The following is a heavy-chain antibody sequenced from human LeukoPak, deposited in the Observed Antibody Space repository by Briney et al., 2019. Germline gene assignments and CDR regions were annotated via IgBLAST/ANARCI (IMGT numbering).Heavy chain of an antibody. CDR3: ARCDYSKYYYAFDI. Sequence: SETLSLTCTVSGGSISSSSYYWGWIRQPPGKGLEWIVSIYYSGSTYYNQYLKSRVTISVETSKKQFSLKVSSVTAAGTAVYYWARCDYSKYYYAFDIWGEGTMVTVSS. CDR2: IYYSGST. D-gene: IGHD4-11*01. J-gene: IGHJ3*02. V-gene: IGHV4-39*07. CDR1: GGSISSSSYY.